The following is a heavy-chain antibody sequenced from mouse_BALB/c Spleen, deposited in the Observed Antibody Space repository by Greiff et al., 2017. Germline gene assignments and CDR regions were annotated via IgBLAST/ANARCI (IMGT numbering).Heavy chain of an antibody. Sequence: EVMLVESGGGLVQPGGSRKLSCAASGFTFSSFGMHWVRQAPEKGLEWVAYISSGSSTIYYADTVKGRFTISRDNPKNTLFLQMTSLRSEDTAMYYCARYDGYYYFDYWGQGTTLSVSS. CDR2: ISSGSSTI. CDR3: ARYDGYYYFDY. CDR1: GFTFSSFG. D-gene: IGHD2-3*01. J-gene: IGHJ2*01. V-gene: IGHV5-17*02.